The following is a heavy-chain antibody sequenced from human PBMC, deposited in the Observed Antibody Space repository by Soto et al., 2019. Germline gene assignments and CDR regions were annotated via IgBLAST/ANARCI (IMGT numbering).Heavy chain of an antibody. J-gene: IGHJ6*02. CDR3: ARLYYYDTSGYYYVEDF. Sequence: ASVKVSCKASGYTFNRYAISWVRQAPGQGLEWMGWISAYNGNTNYAQKFQGRVAMTTDTSTSTAYMELRSLRSDDTAVYYCARLYYYDTSGYYYVEDFWG. CDR1: GYTFNRYA. V-gene: IGHV1-18*01. CDR2: ISAYNGNT. D-gene: IGHD3-22*01.